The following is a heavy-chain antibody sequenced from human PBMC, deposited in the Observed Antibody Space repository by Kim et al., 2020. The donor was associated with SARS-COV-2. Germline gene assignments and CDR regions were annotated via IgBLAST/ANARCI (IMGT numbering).Heavy chain of an antibody. CDR2: ISGSGGST. CDR3: AKCLDDSSGYFLLYYYYGMDV. J-gene: IGHJ6*02. D-gene: IGHD3-22*01. CDR1: GFTFSSYA. V-gene: IGHV3-23*01. Sequence: GRSLRLSCAASGFTFSSYAMSWVRQAPGKGLEWVSAISGSGGSTYYADSVKGRFTISRDNSKNTLYLQMNSLRAEDTAVYYCAKCLDDSSGYFLLYYYYGMDVWGQGTTVTVSS.